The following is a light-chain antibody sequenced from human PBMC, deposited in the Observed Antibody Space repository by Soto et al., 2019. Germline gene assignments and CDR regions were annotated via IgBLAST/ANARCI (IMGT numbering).Light chain of an antibody. J-gene: IGKJ3*01. V-gene: IGKV3-15*01. Sequence: EIVMTQSPATLSVSPGERAILSCRASQSVSSNLAWYQQKPGQAPRLLIYGASTRATGIPARFSGSGSGTEFTLTISSLQSEDFAVYYCQQYNNPAFTFGPGTKVDIK. CDR1: QSVSSN. CDR2: GAS. CDR3: QQYNNPAFT.